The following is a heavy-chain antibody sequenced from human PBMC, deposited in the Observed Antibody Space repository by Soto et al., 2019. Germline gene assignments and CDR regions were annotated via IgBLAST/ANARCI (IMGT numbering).Heavy chain of an antibody. V-gene: IGHV3-23*01. CDR2: ISGSGGST. Sequence: EVQLLESGGGLVQPGGSLRLSCAASGFTFSSYAMSWVRQAPGKGLEWVSAISGSGGSTYYADSVKGRFTISRDNSKNTLYLQMNSLRAEDTAVYYWANPSPQPPLYYYYYMDVWGKGTTVTVSS. D-gene: IGHD2-2*01. CDR3: ANPSPQPPLYYYYYMDV. J-gene: IGHJ6*03. CDR1: GFTFSSYA.